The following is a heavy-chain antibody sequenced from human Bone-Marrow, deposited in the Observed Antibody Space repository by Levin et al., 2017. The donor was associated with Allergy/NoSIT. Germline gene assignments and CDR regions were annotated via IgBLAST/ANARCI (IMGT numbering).Heavy chain of an antibody. V-gene: IGHV4-39*01. Sequence: PSETLSLTCTVSGGSISSSSYYWGWIRQPPGKGLEWIGSIYYSGSTYYNPSLKSRVTISVDTSKNQFSLKLSSVTAADTAVYYCARHIVDDSSGYYSTFDYWGQGTLVTVSS. D-gene: IGHD3-22*01. J-gene: IGHJ4*02. CDR1: GGSISSSSYY. CDR2: IYYSGST. CDR3: ARHIVDDSSGYYSTFDY.